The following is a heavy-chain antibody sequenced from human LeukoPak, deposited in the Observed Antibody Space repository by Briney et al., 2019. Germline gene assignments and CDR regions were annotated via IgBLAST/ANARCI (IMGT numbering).Heavy chain of an antibody. D-gene: IGHD7-27*01. CDR1: GYTLTELS. V-gene: IGHV1-24*01. J-gene: IGHJ4*02. CDR3: ARGPPDTGDFDY. Sequence: ASVTVSCTVSGYTLTELSMHWVRQAPGKGLEWMGGFDPEDGETIYAQKFQGRVTMTEDTSTDTAYMELSSLRSEDTAVYYCARGPPDTGDFDYWGQGTLVTVSS. CDR2: FDPEDGET.